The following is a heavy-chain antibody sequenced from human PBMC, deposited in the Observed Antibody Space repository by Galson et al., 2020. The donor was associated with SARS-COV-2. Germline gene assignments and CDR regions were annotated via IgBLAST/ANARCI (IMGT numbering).Heavy chain of an antibody. CDR1: GGSFSGYY. CDR2: IYHDGSA. J-gene: IGHJ6*02. CDR3: PTSNSGSQSYGMDV. Sequence: SETLSLTCAVYGGSFSGYYYNWIRQPPGKGLEWIGDIYHDGSANYDPALKSRVTISVDRSKNQLSLKLTSVTAADTAAYYCPTSNSGSQSYGMDVWGQGITVTVSS. V-gene: IGHV4-34*01. D-gene: IGHD6-19*01.